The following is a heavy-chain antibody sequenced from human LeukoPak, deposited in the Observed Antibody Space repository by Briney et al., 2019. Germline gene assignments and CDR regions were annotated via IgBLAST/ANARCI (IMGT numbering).Heavy chain of an antibody. J-gene: IGHJ4*02. V-gene: IGHV1-69*06. CDR2: IIPIFGTA. CDR1: GGTFSSYA. Sequence: PAASVKVSCKASGGTFSSYAISWVRQAPGQGLEWMGGIIPIFGTANYAQKFKGRVTITADKATSTDYMELSSLRSEDTAVYYCARGGGYCSGGSCYSYFDYWGQGTLVTVSS. CDR3: ARGGGYCSGGSCYSYFDY. D-gene: IGHD2-15*01.